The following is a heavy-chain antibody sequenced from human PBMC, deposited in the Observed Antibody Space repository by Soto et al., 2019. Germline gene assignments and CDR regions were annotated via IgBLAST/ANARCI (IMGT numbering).Heavy chain of an antibody. V-gene: IGHV3-33*01. J-gene: IGHJ3*02. D-gene: IGHD2-15*01. Sequence: GGSLRLSCAASGFTFSTYGMHWVRQAPGKGLEWVALVWFDGSDKYSSDSVKGRFTISRDNSKNTLYLQMNSLRAEDTAVYYCARLYCSASSCYSVGGFDIWGQGTMMTV. CDR2: VWFDGSDK. CDR1: GFTFSTYG. CDR3: ARLYCSASSCYSVGGFDI.